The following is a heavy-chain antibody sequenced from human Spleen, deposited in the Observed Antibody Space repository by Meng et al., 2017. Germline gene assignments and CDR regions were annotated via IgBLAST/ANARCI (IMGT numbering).Heavy chain of an antibody. CDR3: ATDFETYNWNPP. CDR1: GFTFRSYW. D-gene: IGHD1-20*01. J-gene: IGHJ5*02. CDR2: IKQDESEK. Sequence: GESLKISCAASGFTFRSYWMSWVRQAPGKGLEWVANIKQDESEKYYVDSVKGRFTISRDNAKNSLYLQMNSLRAEDTAVYYCATDFETYNWNPPWGQGTLVTVSS. V-gene: IGHV3-7*01.